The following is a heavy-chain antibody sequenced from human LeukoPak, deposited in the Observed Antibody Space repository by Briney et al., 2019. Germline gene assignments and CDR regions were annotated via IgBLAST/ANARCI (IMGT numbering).Heavy chain of an antibody. D-gene: IGHD3-9*01. CDR3: ARGMISISQPLYFDY. V-gene: IGHV3-53*01. J-gene: IGHJ4*02. CDR1: GFTISSDY. CDR2: IYSWGRT. Sequence: GGSLRLSCAASGFTISSDYMRWVRQAPRKGLEWGSVIYSWGRTYYADSVKGRLTISRDNSKNTLFLQMNTLRAADTAVYYCARGMISISQPLYFDYWGQGTLVTVSS.